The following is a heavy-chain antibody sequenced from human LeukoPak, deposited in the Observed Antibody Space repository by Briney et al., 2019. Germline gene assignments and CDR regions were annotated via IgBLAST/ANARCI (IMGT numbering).Heavy chain of an antibody. CDR3: AREVIIRDNSYFDS. V-gene: IGHV3-7*01. D-gene: IGHD1-14*01. CDR1: GFSFRSHW. CDR2: IRQDGYEI. Sequence: PGGSLRLSCAASGFSFRSHWMTWVRQAPGKGLEWVANIRQDGYEINYVDSVKGRFTISRDNAKTSLFLQMNSLRAEDTALYYCAREVIIRDNSYFDSWGQGTLVTVSS. J-gene: IGHJ4*02.